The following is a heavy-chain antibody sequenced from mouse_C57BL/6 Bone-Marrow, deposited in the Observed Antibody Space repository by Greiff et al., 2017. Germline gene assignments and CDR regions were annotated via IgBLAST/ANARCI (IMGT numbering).Heavy chain of an antibody. CDR2: IAPANGNT. D-gene: IGHD1-1*01. CDR1: GFNIKNTY. Sequence: EVQLQQSVAELVRPGASVKLSCTASGFNIKNTYMHWVKQRPEQGLEWIGRIAPANGNTKYAPKFQGKATITADTSSNTAYLQLSRLTSEDTAIXYWALSITTVVDPCAYWGQGTLVTVSA. CDR3: ALSITTVVDPCAY. J-gene: IGHJ3*01. V-gene: IGHV14-3*01.